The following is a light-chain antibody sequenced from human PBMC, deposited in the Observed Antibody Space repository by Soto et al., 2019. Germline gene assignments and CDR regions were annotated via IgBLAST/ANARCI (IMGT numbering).Light chain of an antibody. CDR3: QQYDSYPLN. Sequence: DVQMTQSPSTLSASVGDRVTITCRASQSINNLLAWYQQKPGKAPKFLIYDVSTLESGVQSRFSGSGSGTEFNLTIRSLQPEDFATYYCQQYDSYPLNFAGGNKVDIK. J-gene: IGKJ4*01. CDR1: QSINNL. CDR2: DVS. V-gene: IGKV1-5*01.